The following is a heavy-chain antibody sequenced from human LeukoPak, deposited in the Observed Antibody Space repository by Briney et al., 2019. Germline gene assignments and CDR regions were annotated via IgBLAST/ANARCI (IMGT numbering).Heavy chain of an antibody. J-gene: IGHJ1*01. V-gene: IGHV4-34*01. CDR1: GGSFSGYY. CDR3: ARVYGSSWRKFSSEYFQH. CDR2: INHSGST. D-gene: IGHD6-13*01. Sequence: SETLSLTCGVYGGSFSGYYWSWIRQPPGKGLEWIGEINHSGSTNYNPSLKSRVTISVDTSKNQFSLKLSSVTAADTAVYYCARVYGSSWRKFSSEYFQHWGQGTLVTVSS.